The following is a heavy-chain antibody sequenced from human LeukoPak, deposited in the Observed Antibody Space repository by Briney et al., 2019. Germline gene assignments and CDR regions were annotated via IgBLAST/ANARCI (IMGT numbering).Heavy chain of an antibody. D-gene: IGHD7-27*01. CDR1: GFTLRSYD. CDR2: ISTASNP. CDR3: ARELGIEGYWYFDL. Sequence: GGSLRLSCAASGFTLRSYDMHWVRHVAGKGLEWVSAISTASNPHYAASVQVRFTLFRANAENSLYLQMNSLSAEDTAVYYCARELGIEGYWYFDLWGRGTLVTVSS. J-gene: IGHJ2*01. V-gene: IGHV3-13*05.